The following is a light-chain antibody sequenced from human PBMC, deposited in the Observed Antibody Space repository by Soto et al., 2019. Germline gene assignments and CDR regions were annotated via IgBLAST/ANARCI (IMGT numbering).Light chain of an antibody. Sequence: QSVLTQPPSVSGAPGQRVTISCTGSSSNIGAGYDVHWYQQLPGTAPKLLIYVISNRPSGVPDRFSGSKSGTSASLAITGLQAEDEADYYCQSYDSSLSVVVFGGGTKLTVL. CDR2: VIS. CDR3: QSYDSSLSVVV. J-gene: IGLJ2*01. V-gene: IGLV1-40*01. CDR1: SSNIGAGYD.